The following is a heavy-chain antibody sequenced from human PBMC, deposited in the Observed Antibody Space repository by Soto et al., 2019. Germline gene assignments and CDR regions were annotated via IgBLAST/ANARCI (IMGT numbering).Heavy chain of an antibody. CDR2: IHSSGSI. CDR1: GGSISSDDYY. CDR3: ARDLDGLHDDTSGPFPRPG. D-gene: IGHD3-22*01. J-gene: IGHJ1*01. Sequence: SETLSLTCTVSGGSISSDDYYWSWIRQAPGRGLEWIGYIHSSGSIYYNPSLKSRATMSIDTAGNQFSLKVSSVTVADTAMYYCARDLDGLHDDTSGPFPRPGWGQGTLVTV. V-gene: IGHV4-30-4*01.